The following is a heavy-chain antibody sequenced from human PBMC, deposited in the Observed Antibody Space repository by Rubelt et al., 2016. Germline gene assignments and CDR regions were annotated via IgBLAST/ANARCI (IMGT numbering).Heavy chain of an antibody. CDR3: VRDSPSYDFWSGYSRNAFDI. Sequence: PGGSLRLSCAASGFTFSIYSVNWVRQAPGKGLEWVSSISSSSNYIYYADSVKGRFTISRDNAKNSLYLQMNSLRVDDTAVYYCVRDSPSYDFWSGYSRNAFDIWGQGTMVTVSS. CDR1: GFTFSIYS. D-gene: IGHD3-3*01. J-gene: IGHJ3*02. CDR2: ISSSSNYI. V-gene: IGHV3-21*01.